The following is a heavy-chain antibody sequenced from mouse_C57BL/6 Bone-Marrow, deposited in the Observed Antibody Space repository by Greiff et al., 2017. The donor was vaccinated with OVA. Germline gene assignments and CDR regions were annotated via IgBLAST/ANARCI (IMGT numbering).Heavy chain of an antibody. Sequence: EVKLVESGGGLVQSGRSLRLSCATSGFTFSDFYMEWVRQAPGKGLEWIAASRNKANDYTTEYSASVKGRFIVSRDTSQSILYLQMNALRAEDTAIYYCARDGNSNQVLFAYWGQGTLVTVSA. CDR3: ARDGNSNQVLFAY. J-gene: IGHJ3*01. CDR1: GFTFSDFY. CDR2: SRNKANDYTT. D-gene: IGHD2-5*01. V-gene: IGHV7-1*01.